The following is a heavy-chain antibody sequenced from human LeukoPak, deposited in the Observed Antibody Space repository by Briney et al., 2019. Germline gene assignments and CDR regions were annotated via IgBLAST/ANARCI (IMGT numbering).Heavy chain of an antibody. CDR2: IYYSGST. V-gene: IGHV4-31*03. CDR3: ARGISGPERIDP. J-gene: IGHJ5*02. CDR1: GGSISSGGYY. Sequence: PSQTLSLTCTVSGGSISSGGYYWSWIRQHPGKGLEWIGYIYYSGSTYYNPSLKSRVTISVDTSKNQFSLKLSSVTAADTAVYYCARGISGPERIDPWGQGTLVTVSS. D-gene: IGHD3/OR15-3a*01.